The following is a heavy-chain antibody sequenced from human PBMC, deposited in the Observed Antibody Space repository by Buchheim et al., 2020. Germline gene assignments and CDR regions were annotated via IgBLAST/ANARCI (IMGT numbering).Heavy chain of an antibody. CDR2: ISGSDGST. D-gene: IGHD3-3*01. Sequence: QLLESGGGLVQPGGSLRLSCAASGFTFRSYAMSWVRQAPGKGLEWVSTISGSDGSTFYADSVKGLFTISRDNSKNTLYLQMNSLRAEVTAVYYCAKDSPPNYDFWSGIKYGMDVWGQGTT. CDR1: GFTFRSYA. CDR3: AKDSPPNYDFWSGIKYGMDV. J-gene: IGHJ6*02. V-gene: IGHV3-23*01.